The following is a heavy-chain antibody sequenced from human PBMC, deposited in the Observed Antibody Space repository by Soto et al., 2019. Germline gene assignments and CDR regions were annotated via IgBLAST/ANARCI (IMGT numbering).Heavy chain of an antibody. V-gene: IGHV3-72*01. J-gene: IGHJ3*01. D-gene: IGHD3-10*01. CDR2: SRDKANSFST. Sequence: PGGSLRLSCAVSGFTLSDYYIDLVRQAPGKGLEWLARSRDKANSFSTDYAASVKGRLSISRDDSESSVFLQMNSLRTEDTALYYCARTKSYGAYDVWGQGTVVIVSS. CDR3: ARTKSYGAYDV. CDR1: GFTLSDYY.